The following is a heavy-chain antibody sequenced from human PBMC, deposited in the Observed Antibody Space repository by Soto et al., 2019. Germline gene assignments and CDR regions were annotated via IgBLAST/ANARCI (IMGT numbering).Heavy chain of an antibody. V-gene: IGHV3-30-3*01. Sequence: GGPLSRPCPAPGLLFNTYTLHLFRHAPGKGLEWVAVISHEVNNKVYAVSVRGRFTISRDNSRNTLYLQMNSLRAEDTAVYYCAKDKGFGKAGALYYFDYWGQGNLVTVS. CDR2: ISHEVNNK. J-gene: IGHJ4*02. CDR3: AKDKGFGKAGALYYFDY. D-gene: IGHD6-19*01. CDR1: GLLFNTYT.